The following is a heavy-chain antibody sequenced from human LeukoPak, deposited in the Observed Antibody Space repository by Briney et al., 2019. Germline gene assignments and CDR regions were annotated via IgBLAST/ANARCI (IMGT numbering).Heavy chain of an antibody. J-gene: IGHJ6*02. CDR2: MNPNSGDT. CDR3: ARVRRYYYGMDV. CDR1: GYTLTDYY. Sequence: ASVKVSCKASGYTLTDYYIHWVRQAPGQGLEWMGWMNPNSGDTNSAQSFQGRVTMTRETSISTAYMELSRLRFGDTGVYYCARVRRYYYGMDVWGQGTTVTVSS. V-gene: IGHV1-2*02.